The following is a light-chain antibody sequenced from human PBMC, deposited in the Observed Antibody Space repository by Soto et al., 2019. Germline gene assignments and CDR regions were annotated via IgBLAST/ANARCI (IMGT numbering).Light chain of an antibody. CDR3: QQRSNWPIT. CDR2: DAF. CDR1: QSVSRY. J-gene: IGKJ5*01. V-gene: IGKV3-11*01. Sequence: EIVMTQSPVTLSLSPGERATLSCMASQSVSRYLAWYQQKPDQAPRLLIYDAFNRATGIPARFSGSGSGTDFTLTISSLEPEDFVVYYCQQRSNWPITFGQGTRLEI.